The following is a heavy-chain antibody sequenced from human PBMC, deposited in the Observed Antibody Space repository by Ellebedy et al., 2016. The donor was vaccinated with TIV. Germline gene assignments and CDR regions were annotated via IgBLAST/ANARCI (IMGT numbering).Heavy chain of an antibody. CDR3: AKGAASGYYVRNYYYGVDV. J-gene: IGHJ6*02. D-gene: IGHD3-22*01. CDR2: TWPDGSNK. Sequence: GESLKISXAASGFTFSTYAMHWVRQAPGKGLEWVALTWPDGSNKYYADSVKGRFTISRENSKDTLFLQMNSLRAEDTAVYYCAKGAASGYYVRNYYYGVDVWGQGTTVTVSS. V-gene: IGHV3-30*02. CDR1: GFTFSTYA.